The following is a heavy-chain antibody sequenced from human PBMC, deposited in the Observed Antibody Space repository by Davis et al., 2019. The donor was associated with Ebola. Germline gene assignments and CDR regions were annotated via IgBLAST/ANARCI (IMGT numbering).Heavy chain of an antibody. D-gene: IGHD3-3*01. CDR1: GFTFGDYA. CDR3: TRDLVDFWSGYARIYY. V-gene: IGHV3-49*04. J-gene: IGHJ4*02. CDR2: IRSKAYGGTT. Sequence: GGSLRLSCTASGFTFGDYAMRWVRQAPGKGLEWVGFIRSKAYGGTTEYAASVKGRFTISRDDSKSIAYLQMNSLKTEDTAVYYCTRDLVDFWSGYARIYYWGQGTLVTVSS.